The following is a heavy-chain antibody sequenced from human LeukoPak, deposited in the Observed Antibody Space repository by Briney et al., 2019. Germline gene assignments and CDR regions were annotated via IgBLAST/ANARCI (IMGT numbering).Heavy chain of an antibody. Sequence: SETLSLTCTVSGGSISSYYWSWIRQPAGKGLEWIGRIYTSGSTNYNPSLKSRVTMSVDTSKNQFSLRLSSVTAADTAVYFCATERTTHYIHVWGKGTTVTVSS. CDR1: GGSISSYY. V-gene: IGHV4-4*07. J-gene: IGHJ6*03. D-gene: IGHD2-15*01. CDR2: IYTSGST. CDR3: ATERTTHYIHV.